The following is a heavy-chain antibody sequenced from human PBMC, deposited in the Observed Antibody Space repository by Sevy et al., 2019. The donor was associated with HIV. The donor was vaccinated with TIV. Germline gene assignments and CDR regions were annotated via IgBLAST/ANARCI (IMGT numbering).Heavy chain of an antibody. D-gene: IGHD2-15*01. CDR2: IPYDGSNK. CDR1: DFTSSTKA. CDR3: ASEGVVVAAIDY. Sequence: GGPRRPSCAALDFTSSTKAIPGSRRAPAKGWEWVAVIPYDGSNKYYADSVKGRFTISRDNSKNTLYLQMNSLRAEDTAVYYCASEGVVVAAIDYWGQGTLVTVSS. V-gene: IGHV3-30-3*01. J-gene: IGHJ4*02.